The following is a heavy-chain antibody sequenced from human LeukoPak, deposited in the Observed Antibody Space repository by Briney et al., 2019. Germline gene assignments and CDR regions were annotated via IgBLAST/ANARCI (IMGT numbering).Heavy chain of an antibody. CDR2: IIPIFGTA. V-gene: IGHV1-69*06. CDR3: ARDASLGYCSGGSCYMSGDAFDI. J-gene: IGHJ3*02. CDR1: GGTFSSYA. D-gene: IGHD2-15*01. Sequence: ASVKVSCKASGGTFSSYAISWGRQAPGQGLEWMGGIIPIFGTANYAQKFQGRVTITADKSTSTAYMELSSLRSEDSAVYYCARDASLGYCSGGSCYMSGDAFDIWGQGTMVTVSS.